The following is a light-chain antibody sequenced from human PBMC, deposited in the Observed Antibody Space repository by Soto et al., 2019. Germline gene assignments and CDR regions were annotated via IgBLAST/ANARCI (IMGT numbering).Light chain of an antibody. CDR1: QSLSSNY. CDR3: QHYGRSARFT. J-gene: IGKJ3*01. V-gene: IGKV3-20*01. CDR2: GAS. Sequence: EIVLTQSPGTLSLSPGERATLSCRASQSLSSNYLAWSQQKPDQAPRLLIYGASSRASGIPDRFSGSRSGTDFTLTISSLEPEDFVVYYCQHYGRSARFTLGRGTTVYIK.